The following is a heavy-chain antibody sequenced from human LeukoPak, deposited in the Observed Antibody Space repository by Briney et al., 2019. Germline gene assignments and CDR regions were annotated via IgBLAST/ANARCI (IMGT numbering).Heavy chain of an antibody. CDR1: GYTFTSYA. CDR3: ARISFGYTYGHI. CDR2: ISAYDGNT. Sequence: ASVKVSCKASGYTFTSYAMHWVRQAPGQRLEWIGWISAYDGNTNYAQKLQGRVTMTTDTSTSTAYMELRSLRSDDTAVYYCARISFGYTYGHIWGQGTLVTVSS. D-gene: IGHD5-18*01. J-gene: IGHJ4*02. V-gene: IGHV1-18*01.